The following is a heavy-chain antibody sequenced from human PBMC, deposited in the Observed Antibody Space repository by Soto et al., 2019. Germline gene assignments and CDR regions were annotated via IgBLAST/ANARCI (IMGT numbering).Heavy chain of an antibody. J-gene: IGHJ4*02. D-gene: IGHD2-2*01. CDR3: AKLGSSTWSPHYYFDY. CDR2: ITGSGSDT. CDR1: VFSFNNYA. V-gene: IGHV3-23*01. Sequence: EVQLLESGGGLVQPGGSLRLSCAASVFSFNNYAMGWVRQAPGKGLEWVSAITGSGSDTYYLDSVKGRFTISRDNSKNTLYLQMNSLRAEDTAICYCAKLGSSTWSPHYYFDYWGQGTLVTVSS.